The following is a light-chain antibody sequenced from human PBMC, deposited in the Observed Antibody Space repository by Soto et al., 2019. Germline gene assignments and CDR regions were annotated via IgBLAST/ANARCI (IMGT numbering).Light chain of an antibody. Sequence: DIQMTQSPFSLSASVGDRVTITCQASQDISNYLTWYQQKPGKAPKLRIYDAPNWETGLPPRFTGGESGTDFTLTISSRQPEDIATYYSRQYDNLLICTFRPGTKVDIK. CDR2: DAP. CDR3: RQYDNLLICT. CDR1: QDISNY. V-gene: IGKV1-33*01. J-gene: IGKJ3*01.